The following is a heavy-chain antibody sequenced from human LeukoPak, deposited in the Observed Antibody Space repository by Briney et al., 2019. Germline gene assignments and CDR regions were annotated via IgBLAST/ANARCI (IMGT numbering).Heavy chain of an antibody. Sequence: TSETLSLTCTVSGGSISSYYWSWIRQPAGKGLEWIGRIYTSGSTNYNPSLKSRVTMSVDTSKNQFSLKLSSVTAAAPAVYYCARYSTTYYYDSSGYYYFDYWGQGPLVTVSS. J-gene: IGHJ4*02. D-gene: IGHD3-22*01. CDR3: ARYSTTYYYDSSGYYYFDY. V-gene: IGHV4-4*07. CDR1: GGSISSYY. CDR2: IYTSGST.